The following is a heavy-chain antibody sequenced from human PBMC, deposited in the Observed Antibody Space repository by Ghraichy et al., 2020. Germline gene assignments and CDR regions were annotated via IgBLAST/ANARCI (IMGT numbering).Heavy chain of an antibody. V-gene: IGHV3-30*18. J-gene: IGHJ2*01. Sequence: GGSLRLSCAASGFTFSSYGMHWVRQAPGKGLEWVAVISYDGSNKYYADSVKGRFTISRDNSKNTLYLQMNSLRAEDTAVYSCAKDRDGYCSSTSCSLNWYYDLWGRGTLVTVYS. CDR1: GFTFSSYG. D-gene: IGHD2-2*03. CDR3: AKDRDGYCSSTSCSLNWYYDL. CDR2: ISYDGSNK.